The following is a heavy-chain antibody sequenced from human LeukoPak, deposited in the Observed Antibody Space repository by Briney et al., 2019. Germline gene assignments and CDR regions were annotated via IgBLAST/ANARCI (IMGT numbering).Heavy chain of an antibody. V-gene: IGHV3-23*01. Sequence: GGSLRLSCAASGFTFKNNAMTWVRQAPGKGLEWVSAINGGGGDTEYADSVKGRFTISRANSKSTLYLQMNSLRPEDTAVYYCARCTASCYANAFDVWGQGTLLTVSS. J-gene: IGHJ3*01. D-gene: IGHD2-2*01. CDR3: ARCTASCYANAFDV. CDR2: INGGGGDT. CDR1: GFTFKNNA.